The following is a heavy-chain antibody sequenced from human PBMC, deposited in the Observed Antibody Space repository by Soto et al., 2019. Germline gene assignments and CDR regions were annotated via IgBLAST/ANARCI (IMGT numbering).Heavy chain of an antibody. J-gene: IGHJ3*02. CDR3: AKDPDYYDSSGYYYDAFDI. CDR1: GFTFSSYA. CDR2: ISGSGGST. V-gene: IGHV3-23*01. Sequence: EVQLLESGGGLVQPGGSLRLSCAASGFTFSSYAMSWVRQAPGKGLEWVSAISGSGGSTYYADSVKGRLTISRENSKNTLYLQMNSLRAEDTAVYYCAKDPDYYDSSGYYYDAFDIWGQGTMVTVSS. D-gene: IGHD3-22*01.